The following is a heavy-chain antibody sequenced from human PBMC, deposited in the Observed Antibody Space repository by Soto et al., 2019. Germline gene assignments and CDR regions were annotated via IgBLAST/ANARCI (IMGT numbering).Heavy chain of an antibody. V-gene: IGHV3-48*03. CDR3: ASRVVVPAATGSVQH. J-gene: IGHJ1*01. CDR2: ISSSGSTI. Sequence: GGSLRLSCAASGFTFSSYEMNWVRQAPGKGLEWVSYISSSGSTIYYADSVKGRFTISRDNAKNSLYLQMNSLRAEDTAVYYCASRVVVPAATGSVQHWGQGTLVTVSS. CDR1: GFTFSSYE. D-gene: IGHD2-2*01.